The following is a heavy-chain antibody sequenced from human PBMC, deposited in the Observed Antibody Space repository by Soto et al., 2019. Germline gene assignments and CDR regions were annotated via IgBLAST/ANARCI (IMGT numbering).Heavy chain of an antibody. Sequence: PSETLSLSCAVSGGSFTSNNWWTWVRQPPGQGLEWIGEIYRTGSTNYNPSLKSRVTISLDKSENQFSLKVTSLTAADTAVYYCASRDPGTSVDYWGQGTLVTVSS. CDR2: IYRTGST. D-gene: IGHD1-7*01. J-gene: IGHJ4*02. V-gene: IGHV4-4*02. CDR1: GGSFTSNNW. CDR3: ASRDPGTSVDY.